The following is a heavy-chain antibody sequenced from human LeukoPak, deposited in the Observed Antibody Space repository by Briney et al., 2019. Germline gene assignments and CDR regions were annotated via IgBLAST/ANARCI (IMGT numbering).Heavy chain of an antibody. J-gene: IGHJ4*02. CDR2: IYHSGNT. V-gene: IGHV4-30-2*01. CDR3: ARDGGTTPADY. D-gene: IGHD2-15*01. CDR1: GGSISSGGYY. Sequence: SETLSLTCTVSGGSISSGGYYWSWIRQPPGKGLEWIGYIYHSGNTYYNPSLESRVTISVDTSKNQFSLKLNSVTAADTAVYYCARDGGTTPADYWGQGTLVTVSS.